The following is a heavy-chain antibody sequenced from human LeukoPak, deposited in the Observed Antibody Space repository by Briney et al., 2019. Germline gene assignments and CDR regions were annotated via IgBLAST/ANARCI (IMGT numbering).Heavy chain of an antibody. D-gene: IGHD6-19*01. CDR1: GDSVSSNNAA. CDR2: TYCRSKCYN. Sequence: SQTLSLTCAIFGDSVSSNNAAWNWIRQSPSRGLEWLGRTYCRSKCYNDYAVSVRSRMTINPDTSKNQVSLQLNSVTPEDTAVYYCARGGSGMTVSLFAYWGQGTLVTVSS. V-gene: IGHV6-1*01. CDR3: ARGGSGMTVSLFAY. J-gene: IGHJ4*02.